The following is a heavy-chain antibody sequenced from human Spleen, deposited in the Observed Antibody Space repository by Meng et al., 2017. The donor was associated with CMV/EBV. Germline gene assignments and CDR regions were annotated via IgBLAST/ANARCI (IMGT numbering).Heavy chain of an antibody. D-gene: IGHD3-3*01. Sequence: SISSGGYYWSWIRQHPGKGLEWIGYIYYSGSTYYNPSLKSRVTISVDTSKNQFSLKLSSVTAADTAVYYCARDSRYYDFWSGYFDYWGQGTLVTVSS. CDR2: IYYSGST. CDR1: SISSGGYY. J-gene: IGHJ4*02. CDR3: ARDSRYYDFWSGYFDY. V-gene: IGHV4-31*02.